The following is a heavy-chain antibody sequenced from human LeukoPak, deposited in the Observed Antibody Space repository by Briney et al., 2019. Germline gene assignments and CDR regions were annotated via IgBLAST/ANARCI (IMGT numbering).Heavy chain of an antibody. Sequence: EASVKVSCKVSGYTLTELSMHWVRQAPGKGLEWMGGFDPEDGETIYAQKFQGRVTMTEDTSTDTAYMELSSLRSEDTAVYYCATARLYYYGMDYWGQGTLVTVSS. CDR3: ATARLYYYGMDY. D-gene: IGHD3-10*01. CDR2: FDPEDGET. CDR1: GYTLTELS. J-gene: IGHJ4*02. V-gene: IGHV1-24*01.